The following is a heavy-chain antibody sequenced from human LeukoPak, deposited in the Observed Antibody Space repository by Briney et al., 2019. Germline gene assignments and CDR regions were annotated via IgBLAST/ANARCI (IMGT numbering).Heavy chain of an antibody. CDR1: GFTFGSYS. J-gene: IGHJ5*02. D-gene: IGHD2-2*01. CDR2: ISSSSSYI. Sequence: GGSLRLSCAASGFTFGSYSMNWVRQAPGKGLEWVSSISSSSSYIYYADSVKGRFTISRDNAKNSLYLQMNSLRAEDTAVYYCARDPLPDIVVVPAAAIRYNWFDPWGQGTLVTVSS. V-gene: IGHV3-21*01. CDR3: ARDPLPDIVVVPAAAIRYNWFDP.